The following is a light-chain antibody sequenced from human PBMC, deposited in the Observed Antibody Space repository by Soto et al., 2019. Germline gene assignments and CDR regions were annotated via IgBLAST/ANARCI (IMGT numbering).Light chain of an antibody. CDR1: SSDVGNYNL. CDR2: EVS. CDR3: CSYAGSNYV. V-gene: IGLV2-23*02. Sequence: QSALTQPASVSGSPGQSITISCTGTSSDVGNYNLVSWYLHHPGKAPKLMIYEVSKRPSGVSNRFSGSKSGDTASLTISGLQAEDEADYYCCSYAGSNYVFGTGTKVTVL. J-gene: IGLJ1*01.